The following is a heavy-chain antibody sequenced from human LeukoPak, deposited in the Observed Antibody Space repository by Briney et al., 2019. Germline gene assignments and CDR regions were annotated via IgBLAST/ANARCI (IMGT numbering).Heavy chain of an antibody. CDR2: ISSSSSYI. D-gene: IGHD3-16*01. J-gene: IGHJ2*01. V-gene: IGHV3-21*04. CDR1: GFTFSSYS. CDR3: ARGGANWCFDL. Sequence: PGGSLRLSCAASGFTFSSYSMNWVRQAPGKGLEWVSSISSSSSYIYYADSVRGRFTISRDNSKNTLYLQMNSLRAEDTAVYYCARGGANWCFDLWGRGTLVTVSS.